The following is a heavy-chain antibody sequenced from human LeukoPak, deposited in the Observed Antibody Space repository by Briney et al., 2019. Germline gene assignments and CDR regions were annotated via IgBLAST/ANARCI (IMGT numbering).Heavy chain of an antibody. J-gene: IGHJ4*02. V-gene: IGHV1-69*04. Sequence: GASVKVSCKASGGFFSSYAISWVRQAPGQGLEWMGRIIPILEIANYAQKFQGRVTITADKSTSTVYMELSSLRSEDTAVFYCARDPEMATYFDYWGQGTLVTASS. CDR3: ARDPEMATYFDY. CDR2: IIPILEIA. D-gene: IGHD5-24*01. CDR1: GGFFSSYA.